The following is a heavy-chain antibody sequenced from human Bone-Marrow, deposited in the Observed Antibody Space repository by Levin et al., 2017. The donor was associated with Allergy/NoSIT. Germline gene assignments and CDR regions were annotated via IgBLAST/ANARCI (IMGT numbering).Heavy chain of an antibody. CDR1: GFTFSDYY. CDR3: ARTVLGYCSSTSCRNWFDP. V-gene: IGHV3-11*06. Sequence: GGSLRLSCAASGFTFSDYYMSWIRQAPGKGLEWVSYISSSSSYTNYADSVKGRFTISRDNAKNSLYLQMNSLRAEDTAVYYCARTVLGYCSSTSCRNWFDPWGQGTLVTVSS. D-gene: IGHD2-2*01. CDR2: ISSSSSYT. J-gene: IGHJ5*02.